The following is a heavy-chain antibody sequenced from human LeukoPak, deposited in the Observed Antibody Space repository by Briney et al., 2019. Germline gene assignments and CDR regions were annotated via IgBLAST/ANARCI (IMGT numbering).Heavy chain of an antibody. CDR2: FDPEDGET. D-gene: IGHD3-3*01. CDR1: GYTLTELS. Sequence: ASVKVSCKVSGYTLTELSMHWVRQAPGKGLEWMGGFDPEDGETIYAQKFQGRVTMTEDTSTDTAYTELSSLRSEDTAVYYCATNAPSLRFLGWLLSYWGQGTLVTVSS. J-gene: IGHJ4*02. CDR3: ATNAPSLRFLGWLLSY. V-gene: IGHV1-24*01.